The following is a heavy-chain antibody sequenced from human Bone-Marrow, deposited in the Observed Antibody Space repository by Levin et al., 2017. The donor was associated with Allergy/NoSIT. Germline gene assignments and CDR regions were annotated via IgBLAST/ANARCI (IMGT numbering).Heavy chain of an antibody. Sequence: GESLKISCAASGFTFSSYGMHWVRQAPGKGLEWVAVISYDGSNEYYADSVKGRFTISRDNSKNTLYLQMNSLRAEDTAVYYCAKDHRRYCTNGVCSTPFDYWGQGTLVTVSS. D-gene: IGHD2-8*01. CDR1: GFTFSSYG. J-gene: IGHJ4*02. V-gene: IGHV3-30*18. CDR3: AKDHRRYCTNGVCSTPFDY. CDR2: ISYDGSNE.